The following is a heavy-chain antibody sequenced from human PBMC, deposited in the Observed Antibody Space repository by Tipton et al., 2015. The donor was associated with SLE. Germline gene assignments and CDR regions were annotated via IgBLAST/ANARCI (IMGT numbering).Heavy chain of an antibody. CDR1: GFTFSSYA. V-gene: IGHV3-30-3*01. CDR3: AREGWGWGAFDI. J-gene: IGHJ3*02. Sequence: SLRLSCAASGFTFSSYAMHWVRQAPGKGLEWVAVISYDGSNKYYADSVKGRFTISRDNSKNTLYLQMNSLRAEDTAVYYCAREGWGWGAFDIWGQGTMVTVSS. CDR2: ISYDGSNK. D-gene: IGHD7-27*01.